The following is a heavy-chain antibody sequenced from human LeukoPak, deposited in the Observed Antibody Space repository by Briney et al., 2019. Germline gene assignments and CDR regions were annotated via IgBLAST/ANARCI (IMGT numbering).Heavy chain of an antibody. V-gene: IGHV1-69*01. J-gene: IGHJ3*02. CDR1: GVTFSSYS. CDR2: IIPMFGTA. CDR3: ARPEGAIFGFDI. D-gene: IGHD4/OR15-4a*01. Sequence: SVKVSCKASGVTFSSYSISWVRQAPGQGLEWMGGIIPMFGTANYAQKFQDRVTITADDSTRTAYKELGSLRSEDTAVYYCARPEGAIFGFDIWGQGTMVTVS.